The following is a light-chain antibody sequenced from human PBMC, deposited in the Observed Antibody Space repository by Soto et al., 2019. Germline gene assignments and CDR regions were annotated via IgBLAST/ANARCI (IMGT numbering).Light chain of an antibody. CDR2: ANS. J-gene: IGLJ3*02. V-gene: IGLV1-44*01. CDR1: SSNIGSNT. CDR3: AAWDDSLTGVV. Sequence: QAVVTQPPSASGTPGQGVTISCSGSSSNIGSNTVDWYQHLPGTAPKLLIYANSQRPSGVPDRFSGSKSGTSASLAISGLQSEDEADYYCAAWDDSLTGVVFGGGTKVTVL.